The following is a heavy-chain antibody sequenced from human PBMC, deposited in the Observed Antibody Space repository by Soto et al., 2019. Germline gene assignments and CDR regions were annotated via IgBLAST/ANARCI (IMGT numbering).Heavy chain of an antibody. CDR3: ARDYSTHTMVRGVISPAFNWFDP. Sequence: QVQLVQSGAEVKKPGSSVKVSCKASGGTFSSYAISWVRQAPGQGLEWMGGIIPIFGTANYAQKFQGRVTITADESTSTAYMELSSLRSEDTAVYYCARDYSTHTMVRGVISPAFNWFDPWGQGTLVTVSS. CDR2: IIPIFGTA. J-gene: IGHJ5*02. D-gene: IGHD3-10*01. CDR1: GGTFSSYA. V-gene: IGHV1-69*01.